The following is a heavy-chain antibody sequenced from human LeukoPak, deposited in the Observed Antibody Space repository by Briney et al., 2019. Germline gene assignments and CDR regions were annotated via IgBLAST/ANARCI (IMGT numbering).Heavy chain of an antibody. J-gene: IGHJ5*02. D-gene: IGHD6-19*01. CDR3: AAFRGTSGWYVNSWSDP. CDR2: MNPNSGNT. V-gene: IGHV1-8*03. CDR1: GYTFTSYD. Sequence: ASVKVSCKASGYTFTSYDINWVRQATGQGLEWMGWMNPNSGNTGYAQKFQGRVTITRNTSISTAYMELSSLRSEDTAVYYCAAFRGTSGWYVNSWSDPWGQGTLVTVSS.